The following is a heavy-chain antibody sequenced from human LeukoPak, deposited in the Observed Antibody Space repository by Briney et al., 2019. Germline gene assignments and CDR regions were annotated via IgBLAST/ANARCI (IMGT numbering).Heavy chain of an antibody. Sequence: SETLSLTCTVSGGSISSYYWSWIRQPPGKGLEWIGYIYYSGSTNYNPSLKSRVTISIDTSKNQFSLKLTSVTTADTAIYYCASSRRGYTSGWFFDYWGQGALVTVSS. CDR1: GGSISSYY. J-gene: IGHJ4*02. V-gene: IGHV4-59*01. CDR2: IYYSGST. D-gene: IGHD6-13*01. CDR3: ASSRRGYTSGWFFDY.